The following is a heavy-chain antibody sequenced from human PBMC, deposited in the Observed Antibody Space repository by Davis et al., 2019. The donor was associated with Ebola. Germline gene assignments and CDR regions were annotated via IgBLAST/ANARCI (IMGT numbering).Heavy chain of an antibody. CDR2: LNPSGGST. CDR1: LYTPNSHR. Sequence: SVTVSRLASLYTPNSHRISPARHAPGQGLEWMGLLNPSGGSTSYAQKFQGRVTMTRDTSTSTVYMELSSLRPEDTAVYYCARDDIDRTTAIDYWGQRTLVTVSS. CDR3: ARDDIDRTTAIDY. V-gene: IGHV1-46*02. D-gene: IGHD4-17*01. J-gene: IGHJ4*02.